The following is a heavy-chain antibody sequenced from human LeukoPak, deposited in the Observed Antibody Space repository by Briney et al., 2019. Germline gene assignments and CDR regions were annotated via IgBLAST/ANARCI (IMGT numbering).Heavy chain of an antibody. CDR3: AREGLGYYFDS. V-gene: IGHV3-7*01. J-gene: IGHJ4*02. Sequence: GGSLRLSCAASGFTFSSYWMSWVRQAPGKGLERVANIKQDGSEKYYVDSVRGRFTISRDNAKNSLYLQMNSLRAEDTAVYYCAREGLGYYFDSWGQGTLVTVSS. D-gene: IGHD3-16*01. CDR1: GFTFSSYW. CDR2: IKQDGSEK.